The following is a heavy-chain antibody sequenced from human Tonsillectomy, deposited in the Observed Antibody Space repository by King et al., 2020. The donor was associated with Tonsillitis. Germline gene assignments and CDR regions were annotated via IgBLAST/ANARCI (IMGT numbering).Heavy chain of an antibody. V-gene: IGHV1-46*03. CDR1: GYTFTDNY. D-gene: IGHD2-21*01. J-gene: IGHJ4*02. CDR3: ARGAFGIYCGGDCYFTFVSVLDY. Sequence: QLVQSGAEVKKPGASVKVSCRTSGYTFTDNYIHWVRQAPGQGHEWMGLIDPRSGGTTYTQKFQGRVTMTSDTSTSTVYMELNSLRSEDTAVYYCARGAFGIYCGGDCYFTFVSVLDYWAQETLVTVSS. CDR2: IDPRSGGT.